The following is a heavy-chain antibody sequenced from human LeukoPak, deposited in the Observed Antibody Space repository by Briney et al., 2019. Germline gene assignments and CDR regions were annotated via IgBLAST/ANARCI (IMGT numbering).Heavy chain of an antibody. CDR2: ISSSSSSI. J-gene: IGHJ4*02. D-gene: IGHD1-1*01. Sequence: PGGSLRLSCAASGFTCSSYSMNWVRQAPGKGLEWVSSISSSSSSIYYADSLKGRLTISRDNAKNSLYLQMDSLRAEDTAVYYCAREGSTNWNYFAYWGQGTLVTASS. CDR3: AREGSTNWNYFAY. CDR1: GFTCSSYS. V-gene: IGHV3-21*01.